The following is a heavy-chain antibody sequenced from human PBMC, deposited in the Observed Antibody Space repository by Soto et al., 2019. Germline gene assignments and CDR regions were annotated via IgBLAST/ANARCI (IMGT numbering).Heavy chain of an antibody. Sequence: ASVKVSCKASGYTFTSYAMHWVRQAPGQRLEWMGWINAGSGNTKYSQKFQGRVTITRDTSASTAYMELSSLRSEDTAVYYCAKEDDYGHRRKASDIWGQGTMVTVSS. CDR3: AKEDDYGHRRKASDI. CDR1: GYTFTSYA. J-gene: IGHJ3*02. V-gene: IGHV1-3*01. CDR2: INAGSGNT. D-gene: IGHD4-17*01.